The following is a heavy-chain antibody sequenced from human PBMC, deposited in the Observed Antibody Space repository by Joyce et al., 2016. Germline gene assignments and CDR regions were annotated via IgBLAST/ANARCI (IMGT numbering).Heavy chain of an antibody. CDR1: GFSFSGYW. V-gene: IGHV3-74*01. CDR2: INTDGSST. J-gene: IGHJ5*02. Sequence: EVQLVESGGGLVQPGGSLRLSCAASGFSFSGYWIHWVRQDPGKGLVWVSRINTDGSSTRFADSVKGRFTISRDNAKNTLYLQMNSLRAEDTAVYYCVRGISARPGGLNWFDPWGQGTLVTVSS. D-gene: IGHD6-6*01. CDR3: VRGISARPGGLNWFDP.